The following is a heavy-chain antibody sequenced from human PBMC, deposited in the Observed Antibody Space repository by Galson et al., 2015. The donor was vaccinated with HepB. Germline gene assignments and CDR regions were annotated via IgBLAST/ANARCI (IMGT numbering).Heavy chain of an antibody. V-gene: IGHV3-11*06. CDR3: ASEAPCCGGEIDY. CDR2: ISSSSSYT. CDR1: GFTFSDYN. J-gene: IGHJ4*02. Sequence: SLRLSCAASGFTFSDYNMNWVRQAPGKGLEWVSYISSSSSYTNYADSVKGRFTISRDNAKNSLYLQMNSLRAEDTAVYYCASEAPCCGGEIDYWGQGTLVTVSS. D-gene: IGHD2-21*01.